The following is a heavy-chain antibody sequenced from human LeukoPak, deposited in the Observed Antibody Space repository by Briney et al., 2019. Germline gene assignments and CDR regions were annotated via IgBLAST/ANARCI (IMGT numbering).Heavy chain of an antibody. CDR3: AKEAVEYFDY. J-gene: IGHJ4*02. Sequence: GGSLRLSCAASGFTFSNSAMSWVRQAPGKGLEWVSALTGSGGGTYYADSVKGRFTISRDNSKNTMYLQMNSLRAEDTAVYYCAKEAVEYFDYWGQGNLVTVSS. CDR1: GFTFSNSA. V-gene: IGHV3-23*01. CDR2: LTGSGGGT.